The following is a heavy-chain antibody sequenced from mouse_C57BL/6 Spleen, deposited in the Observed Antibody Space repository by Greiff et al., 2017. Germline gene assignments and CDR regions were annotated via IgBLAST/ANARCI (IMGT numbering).Heavy chain of an antibody. Sequence: DVKIQESGPGLVKPSQSLSLTCSVTGYSITSGYYWNWIRQFPGNKLEWMGYISYDGSNNYNPSLKNRISITRDTSKNQFFLKLNSVTTEDTATYYCARGGLRRYFDVWGTGTTVTVSS. CDR1: GYSITSGYY. J-gene: IGHJ1*03. CDR3: ARGGLRRYFDV. CDR2: ISYDGSN. V-gene: IGHV3-6*01. D-gene: IGHD2-4*01.